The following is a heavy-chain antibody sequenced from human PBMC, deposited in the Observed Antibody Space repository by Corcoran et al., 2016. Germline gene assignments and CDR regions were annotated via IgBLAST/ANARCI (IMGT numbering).Heavy chain of an antibody. J-gene: IGHJ6*02. CDR2: MFYNGNT. CDR1: GGSISRDNYY. V-gene: IGHV4-39*07. Sequence: QLQLQESGPGLVKPSETLSLICSVSGGSISRDNYYWGWIRQPPGKGLEWIGSMFYNGNTYCNPSLESRVTLSLDASRNQFSLRLNSVTAADTAGYYCARDPLGYCTGSSCYGNAVDVWGQGTAVTVS. CDR3: ARDPLGYCTGSSCYGNAVDV. D-gene: IGHD2-15*01.